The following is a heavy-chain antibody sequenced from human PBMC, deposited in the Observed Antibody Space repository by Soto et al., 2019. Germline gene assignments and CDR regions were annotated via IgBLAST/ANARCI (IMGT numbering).Heavy chain of an antibody. Sequence: GGSLRLSCAASGFTFSNAWMSWVRQAPGKGLEWVDRIKSKTDGGTTDYAAPVKGRFTISRDDSKNTLYLQMNSLKTEDTAVYYCTASSYCSSTSCYTVDYWGQGTLVTVSS. J-gene: IGHJ4*02. CDR3: TASSYCSSTSCYTVDY. CDR2: IKSKTDGGTT. D-gene: IGHD2-2*02. CDR1: GFTFSNAW. V-gene: IGHV3-15*01.